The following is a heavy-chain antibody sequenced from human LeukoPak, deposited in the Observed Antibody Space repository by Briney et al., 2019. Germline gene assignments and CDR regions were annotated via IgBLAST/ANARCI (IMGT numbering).Heavy chain of an antibody. J-gene: IGHJ4*02. CDR1: GGSFSGYY. CDR2: INHSGST. V-gene: IGHV4-34*01. D-gene: IGHD1-26*01. CDR3: ARHRGFVGATLIDY. Sequence: KPSETLSLTCAVYGGSFSGYYWSWIRQPPGKGLEWIGEINHSGSTNYNPSLKSRVTISVDTSKNQFSLKLSSVTAADTAVYYCARHRGFVGATLIDYWGQGTLVTVSS.